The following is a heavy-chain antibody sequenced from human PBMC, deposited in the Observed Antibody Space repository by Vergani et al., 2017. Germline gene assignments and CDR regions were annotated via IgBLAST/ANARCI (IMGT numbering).Heavy chain of an antibody. CDR2: INHSGST. CDR1: GGSFSGHY. Sequence: QVQLQQWGAGLLKPSETLSLTCAVYGGSFSGHYWSWIRQPPGKGLEWIGEINHSGSTNYNPSLKSRVTISVDTSKNQFSLKLSSVTAADTAVYYCARIYGGNSDVFDIWGQGTMVTVSS. CDR3: ARIYGGNSDVFDI. D-gene: IGHD4-23*01. J-gene: IGHJ3*02. V-gene: IGHV4-34*01.